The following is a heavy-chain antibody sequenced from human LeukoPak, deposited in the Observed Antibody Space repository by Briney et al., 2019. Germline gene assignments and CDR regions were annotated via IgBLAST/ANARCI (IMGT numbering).Heavy chain of an antibody. CDR2: INPNSGGT. CDR1: GYTFTGYY. V-gene: IGHV1-2*02. D-gene: IGHD3-22*01. CDR3: ARGAHYHDSSQGYDY. J-gene: IGHJ4*02. Sequence: ASVKVSCKASGYTFTGYYMHWVRQAPGQGLEWMGWINPNSGGTNYAQKFQGRVTMTRDTSISTAYMELGRLRSDDTAVYYCARGAHYHDSSQGYDYWGQGTLVTVSS.